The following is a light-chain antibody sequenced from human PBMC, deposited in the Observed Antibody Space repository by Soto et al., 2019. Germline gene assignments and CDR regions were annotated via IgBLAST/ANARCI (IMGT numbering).Light chain of an antibody. V-gene: IGLV2-8*01. CDR2: EVT. Sequence: QSALTQPPSASGSPGQSVTISCTGTSSDVGAYDSVSWYQQHPGKAPKLIIFEVTKRPSGVPDRFSGSKSGNTASLTVSGLQAEDEADYYCSCSSYGGSNVLFGGGTKLTVL. CDR1: SSDVGAYDS. CDR3: SSYGGSNVL. J-gene: IGLJ2*01.